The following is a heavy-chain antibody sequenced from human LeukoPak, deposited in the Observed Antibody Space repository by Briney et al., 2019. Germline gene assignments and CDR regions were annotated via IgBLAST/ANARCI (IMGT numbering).Heavy chain of an antibody. J-gene: IGHJ4*02. V-gene: IGHV3-23*01. CDR2: ITGPGDGT. CDR3: AKRIYGWYQIDY. D-gene: IGHD6-19*01. CDR1: GFTFSGYA. Sequence: QSGGSLRLSCAASGFTFSGYAMSWVRQAPGKGLEWVSAITGPGDGTWHADSVRGRITTSRDNSKNTLYLQMNSLRAEDTAVYFCAKRIYGWYQIDYWGQGTLVTVSS.